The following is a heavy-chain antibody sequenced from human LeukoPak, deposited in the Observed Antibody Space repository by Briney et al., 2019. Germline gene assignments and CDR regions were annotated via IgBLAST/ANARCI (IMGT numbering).Heavy chain of an antibody. CDR3: AKAPPRIVGATALDY. CDR2: ISGSGGST. Sequence: GGSLRLSCAASGFTFSSYAMSWVRQAPGKGLGWVSAISGSGGSTYYADSVKGRFTISRDNSKNTLYLQMNSLRAEDTAVYYCAKAPPRIVGATALDYWGQGTLVTVSS. CDR1: GFTFSSYA. D-gene: IGHD1-26*01. J-gene: IGHJ4*02. V-gene: IGHV3-23*01.